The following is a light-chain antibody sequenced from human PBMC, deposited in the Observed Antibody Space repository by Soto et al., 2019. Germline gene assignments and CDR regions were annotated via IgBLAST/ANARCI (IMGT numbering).Light chain of an antibody. Sequence: EIVMTQSPATLSVSPGGRATLSCRASQSVNSNLAWYRQKPGQAPRLLIYGASTRATGIPARFSGSGSGTEFTLTISSLQSEDVAAYFCQQSYSTPYTFGRGTKLEIK. J-gene: IGKJ2*01. CDR1: QSVNSN. CDR3: QQSYSTPYT. V-gene: IGKV3D-15*01. CDR2: GAS.